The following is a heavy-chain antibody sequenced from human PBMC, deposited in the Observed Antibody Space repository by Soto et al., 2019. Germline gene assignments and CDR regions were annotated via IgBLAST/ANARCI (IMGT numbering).Heavy chain of an antibody. Sequence: QLQPWGAGLLKPSETLSLTCVVYGGSFSTYYYNWIRQSPGKGLEWIGEITHRGSNNYSPSLKSRVTRSLDTSKNQFSLKLTPGTAAGTALYYFARGVSNDWQVAVDIWGQATLVTVSS. D-gene: IGHD3-9*01. CDR3: ARGVSNDWQVAVDI. V-gene: IGHV4-34*01. CDR2: ITHRGSN. J-gene: IGHJ3*02. CDR1: GGSFSTYY.